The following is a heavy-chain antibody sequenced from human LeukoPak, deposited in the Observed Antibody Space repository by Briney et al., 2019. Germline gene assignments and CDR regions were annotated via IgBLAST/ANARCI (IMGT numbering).Heavy chain of an antibody. J-gene: IGHJ4*02. CDR3: ARYGLAYTYDF. D-gene: IGHD3-16*01. Sequence: PSETLSLTCSVSGGSIGGYYWSWIRQPPGKGLEWIGYIYYSGSTNYNPSLKSRVTMSVDTSKNQFSLKLSSVTAADTAVYYCARYGLAYTYDFWGQGTLVTVSS. V-gene: IGHV4-59*01. CDR2: IYYSGST. CDR1: GGSIGGYY.